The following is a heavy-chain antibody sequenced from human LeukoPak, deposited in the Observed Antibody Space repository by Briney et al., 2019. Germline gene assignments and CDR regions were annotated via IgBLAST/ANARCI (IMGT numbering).Heavy chain of an antibody. CDR1: GFTFDDYA. V-gene: IGHV3-9*01. CDR3: AKDGAATYYYGMDV. Sequence: PGGSLRLSCAASGFTFDDYAMHWVRRAPGKGLEWVSGISWNSGSIGYADSVKGRFTISRDNAKNSLYLQMNSLRAEDTALYYCAKDGAATYYYGMDVWGQGTTVTVSS. J-gene: IGHJ6*02. CDR2: ISWNSGSI. D-gene: IGHD2-15*01.